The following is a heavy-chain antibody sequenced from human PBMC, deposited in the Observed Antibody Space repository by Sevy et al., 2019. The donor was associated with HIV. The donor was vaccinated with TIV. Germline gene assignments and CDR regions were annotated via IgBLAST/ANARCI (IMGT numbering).Heavy chain of an antibody. V-gene: IGHV3-7*01. CDR2: MKEDGSER. CDR3: VREGVGGYSYSLDC. Sequence: VGSLRLSCAASGFTFSSYWMSWIRQAPGKGLEWVAAMKEDGSERNYVDSVKGRFTISRDNAKNSLYLQMNSLRAEDTAVYYCVREGVGGYSYSLDCWGQRTLVTVSS. CDR1: GFTFSSYW. D-gene: IGHD5-18*01. J-gene: IGHJ4*02.